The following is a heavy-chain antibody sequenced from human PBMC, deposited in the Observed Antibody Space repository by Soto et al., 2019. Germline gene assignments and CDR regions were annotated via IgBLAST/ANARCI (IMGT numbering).Heavy chain of an antibody. CDR1: GFTFSNAW. CDR2: IKSKTDGGTT. V-gene: IGHV3-15*01. Sequence: GGSLRLSSAASGFTFSNAWMSWVRQAPGKGLEWVGRIKSKTDGGTTDYAAPVKGRFTISRDDSKNTLYLQMNSLKTEDTAVYYCTTDLGVTWKYYYYGMDVWGQGTTVTVSS. CDR3: TTDLGVTWKYYYYGMDV. D-gene: IGHD2-21*02. J-gene: IGHJ6*02.